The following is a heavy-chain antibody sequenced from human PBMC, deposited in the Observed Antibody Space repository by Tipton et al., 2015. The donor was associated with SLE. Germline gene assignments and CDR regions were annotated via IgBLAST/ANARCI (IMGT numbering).Heavy chain of an antibody. CDR1: GASIKSGSYL. Sequence: TLSLTCTVSGASIKSGSYLWTWIRQPAGKGPEWIGRIYTGGRTIHNPSLNSRVTMSLDTSQSQFSLKLTSVTAADTAVYYCARDWGGEALDFWGQGTLVTVSS. CDR2: IYTGGRT. J-gene: IGHJ4*02. D-gene: IGHD2-21*01. CDR3: ARDWGGEALDF. V-gene: IGHV4-61*02.